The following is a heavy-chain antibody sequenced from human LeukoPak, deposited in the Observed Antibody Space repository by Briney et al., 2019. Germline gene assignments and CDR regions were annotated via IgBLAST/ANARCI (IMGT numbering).Heavy chain of an antibody. CDR3: AKDPLVRGSSVEY. CDR2: ISPSSDIT. D-gene: IGHD3-10*01. Sequence: PGGSLRLSCVVSGFTFSSKGMSWVRQAPGKGLEWVSGISPSSDITYYGDSVKGRFTVSRDNSKNTLYLQMNSLRAEDTAVYYCAKDPLVRGSSVEYWGQGTLVTVSS. V-gene: IGHV3-23*01. CDR1: GFTFSSKG. J-gene: IGHJ4*02.